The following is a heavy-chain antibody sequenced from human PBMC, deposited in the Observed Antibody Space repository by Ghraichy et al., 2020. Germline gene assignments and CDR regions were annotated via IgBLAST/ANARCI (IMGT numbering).Heavy chain of an antibody. V-gene: IGHV5-51*01. CDR1: QYSFTTFW. Sequence: AESLNISCQGSQYSFTTFWIGWARQKPGKGLEWMGIIYPGDSDTRYIPSFQGQVRFSADKSISTAYMQWTSLGASDSAMYFCARLGYCSSGSCAVDPWGQGTLVPVSP. J-gene: IGHJ5*02. D-gene: IGHD2-15*01. CDR2: IYPGDSDT. CDR3: ARLGYCSSGSCAVDP.